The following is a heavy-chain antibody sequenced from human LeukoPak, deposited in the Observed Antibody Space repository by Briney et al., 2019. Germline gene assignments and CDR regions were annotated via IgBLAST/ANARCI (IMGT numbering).Heavy chain of an antibody. CDR1: GYTFTGYY. CDR2: INPNNGGT. J-gene: IGHJ4*02. V-gene: IGHV1-2*02. D-gene: IGHD2-2*01. Sequence: ASVTVSCTASGYTFTGYYIHWVRHWVRQAPGQGLEWMGWINPNNGGTNYAQKFLGRVTMTRDTSISTAYMELSRLRSDDTAVYYCARAVVPAAHDYWGQGTLVTVSS. CDR3: ARAVVPAAHDY.